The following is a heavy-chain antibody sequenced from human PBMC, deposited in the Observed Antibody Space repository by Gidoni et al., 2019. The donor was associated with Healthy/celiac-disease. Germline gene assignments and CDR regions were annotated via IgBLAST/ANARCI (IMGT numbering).Heavy chain of an antibody. V-gene: IGHV4-34*01. CDR1: GGSFSGYY. Sequence: QVQLQQWGAGLLKPSETLSLTCAVYGGSFSGYYWSWIRQPPGKGLEWIGEINHSGSTNYNPSLKSRVTISVDTSKNQFSLKLSSVTAADTAVYYCARGRGDYYGSGSSNYGMDVWGQGTTVTVSS. D-gene: IGHD3-10*01. CDR3: ARGRGDYYGSGSSNYGMDV. CDR2: INHSGST. J-gene: IGHJ6*02.